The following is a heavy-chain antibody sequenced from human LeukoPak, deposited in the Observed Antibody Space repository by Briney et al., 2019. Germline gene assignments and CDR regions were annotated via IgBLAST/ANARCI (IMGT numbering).Heavy chain of an antibody. CDR2: ISWNSGSI. V-gene: IGHV3-9*03. J-gene: IGHJ6*03. CDR3: AKDIARSGYYYMDV. Sequence: GGSLRLSCAASGFTFDDYAMHWVRQAPGKGLEWVSGISWNSGSIGYADSVKGRFTISRDNAKNSLYLQMNSLRAGDMALYYCAKDIARSGYYYMDVWGKGTTVTVSS. CDR1: GFTFDDYA.